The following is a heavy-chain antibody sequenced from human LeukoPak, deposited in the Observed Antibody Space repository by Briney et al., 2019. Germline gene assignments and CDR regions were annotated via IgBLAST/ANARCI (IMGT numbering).Heavy chain of an antibody. J-gene: IGHJ6*02. D-gene: IGHD6-6*01. Sequence: PSETLSLTCIVSGGSISSGDYYWSWIRQPPGKGLEWIGYIYNSGSTYYNPSLKSRVIISVDTSKSQFSLKLNSVTAADTAVYYCASGAARLYYYYGMDVWGQGTTVTVSS. CDR3: ASGAARLYYYYGMDV. CDR2: IYNSGST. V-gene: IGHV4-30-4*01. CDR1: GGSISSGDYY.